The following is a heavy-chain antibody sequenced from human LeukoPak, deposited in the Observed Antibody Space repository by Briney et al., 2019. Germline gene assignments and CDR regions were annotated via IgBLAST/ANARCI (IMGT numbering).Heavy chain of an antibody. J-gene: IGHJ3*02. D-gene: IGHD3-16*01. Sequence: SETLSLTCAVYGGSSSGYFWNWIRQPPGKGLEWIGEIIQSGGTNYNPSLKSRATISVDTSKKQFFLKLTSVTAADTAVYYCARGEDAFDIWGQGTMVIVSS. CDR2: IIQSGGT. V-gene: IGHV4-34*12. CDR3: ARGEDAFDI. CDR1: GGSSSGYF.